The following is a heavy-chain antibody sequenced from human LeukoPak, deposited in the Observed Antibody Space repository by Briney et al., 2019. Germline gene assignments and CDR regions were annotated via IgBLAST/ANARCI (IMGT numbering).Heavy chain of an antibody. D-gene: IGHD2-21*01. CDR3: TRPSYCGGDCSFGYFDY. Sequence: GGSLRLSCTASGFTFGDYAMSWVRQAPGKGLEWVGFIRSKAYGGTTEYAASVKGRFTISRDDSKSIAYLQMNSLKTEDTAVYYCTRPSYCGGDCSFGYFDYWGQGTLVTVSS. CDR2: IRSKAYGGTT. CDR1: GFTFGDYA. V-gene: IGHV3-49*04. J-gene: IGHJ4*02.